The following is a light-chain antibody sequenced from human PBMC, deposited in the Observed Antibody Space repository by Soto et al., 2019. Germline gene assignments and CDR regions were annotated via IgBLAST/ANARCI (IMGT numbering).Light chain of an antibody. J-gene: IGKJ4*01. V-gene: IGKV1-39*01. CDR1: QNIDNY. CDR2: AAS. CDR3: QQRHRSPVT. Sequence: DIQMTQSPSSLSASVGDRVTITCRASQNIDNYLNWYQQKPGEAPKLLIFAASSLQSWVPSRFSGSGSGTDFTLTISSLQPEDCATYYGQQRHRSPVTFGGGT.